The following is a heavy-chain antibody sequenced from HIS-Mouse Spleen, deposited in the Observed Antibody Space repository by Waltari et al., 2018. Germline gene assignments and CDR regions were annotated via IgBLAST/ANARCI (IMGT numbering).Heavy chain of an antibody. CDR2: IYYSGVT. CDR1: GGSISSSSYY. J-gene: IGHJ3*02. CDR3: ARDQYYYDSRKPPGRDAFDI. Sequence: QLQLQESGPGLVKPSETLSLTCTVSGGSISSSSYYWGWIRQPPGKGLGWIGSIYYSGVTYYNTSLKSRVTISVDTAKNQFSLKLSSVTAADTAVYYCARDQYYYDSRKPPGRDAFDIWGQGTMVTVSS. V-gene: IGHV4-39*07. D-gene: IGHD3-22*01.